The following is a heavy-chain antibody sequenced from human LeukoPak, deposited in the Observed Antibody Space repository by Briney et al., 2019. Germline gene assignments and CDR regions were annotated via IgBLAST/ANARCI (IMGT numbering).Heavy chain of an antibody. V-gene: IGHV3-21*01. CDR3: AKDPKSLHIVVVPVPSHWG. D-gene: IGHD2-2*01. CDR2: ISSSSSYI. Sequence: PGGSLRLSCAASGFTFSSYSMNWVRQAPGKGLEWVSSISSSSSYIYYADSVKGRFTISRDNSKNTLFLQMNSLRPEDMAVYYCAKDPKSLHIVVVPVPSHWGWGQGTLVTVSS. J-gene: IGHJ4*02. CDR1: GFTFSSYS.